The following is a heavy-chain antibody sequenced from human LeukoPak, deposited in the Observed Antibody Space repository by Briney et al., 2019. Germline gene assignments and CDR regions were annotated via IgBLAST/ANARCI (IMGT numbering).Heavy chain of an antibody. J-gene: IGHJ4*02. D-gene: IGHD1-26*01. CDR3: ARAPGRAEYYFDY. CDR1: GFTFSSYE. Sequence: GGSLRLSCAASGFTFSSYEMNWVRQAPGKGLEWVSYISSSGSTIYYADSVKGRFTISRDNAKNSLYLQMSSLRAEDTAVYYCARAPGRAEYYFDYWGQGTLVTVSS. V-gene: IGHV3-48*03. CDR2: ISSSGSTI.